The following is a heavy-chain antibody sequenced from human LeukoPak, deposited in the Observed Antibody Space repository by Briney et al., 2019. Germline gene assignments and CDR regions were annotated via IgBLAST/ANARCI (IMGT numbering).Heavy chain of an antibody. CDR2: IIPIFGTA. V-gene: IGHV1-69*05. D-gene: IGHD2-15*01. J-gene: IGHJ4*02. CDR3: ARERCSGGSCYSGLKNYFDY. Sequence: SVKVSCKASGYTFTSYAISWVRQAPGQGLEWMGRIIPIFGTANYAQKFQGRVTITTDESTSTAYMELSSLRSEDTAVYYCARERCSGGSCYSGLKNYFDYWGQGTLVTVSS. CDR1: GYTFTSYA.